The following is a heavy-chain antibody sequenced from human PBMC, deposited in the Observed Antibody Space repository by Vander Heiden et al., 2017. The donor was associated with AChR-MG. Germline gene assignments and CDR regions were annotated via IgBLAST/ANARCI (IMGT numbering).Heavy chain of an antibody. CDR3: ARGVITMVRGVIILPPKGYFDY. D-gene: IGHD3-10*01. V-gene: IGHV4-34*01. J-gene: IGHJ4*02. CDR1: GGSFSGYY. Sequence: QVQLQQWGAGLLKPSETLSLTCAAYGGSFSGYYWSWIRQPPGMGLEWIGEFNPSGSTNYNPSRKSRVTISVDTSKNQFSLKLGSVTAADTAVYYCARGVITMVRGVIILPPKGYFDYWGQGTLVTVSS. CDR2: FNPSGST.